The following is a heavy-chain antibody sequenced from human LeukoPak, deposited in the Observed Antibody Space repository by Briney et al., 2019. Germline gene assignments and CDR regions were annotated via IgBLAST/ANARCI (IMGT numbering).Heavy chain of an antibody. CDR1: GGSISSYY. CDR3: ARLSSIAACFDY. Sequence: SETLSLTCTVSGGSISSYYWGWIRQPPGKGLEWIGSIYYSGSTYYNPSLKSRVIISVDTSKNQFSLKLSSVTAADTAVYYCARLSSIAACFDYWGQGTLVTVSS. CDR2: IYYSGST. V-gene: IGHV4-39*01. D-gene: IGHD6-6*01. J-gene: IGHJ4*02.